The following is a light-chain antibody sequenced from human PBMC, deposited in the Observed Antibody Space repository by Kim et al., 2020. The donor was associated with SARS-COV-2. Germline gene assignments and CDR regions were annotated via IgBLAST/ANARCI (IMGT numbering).Light chain of an antibody. CDR3: QSYDSSLSGSKV. V-gene: IGLV1-40*01. CDR2: GNS. J-gene: IGLJ3*02. CDR1: SSNIGAGYD. Sequence: VTISGPGSSSNIGAGYDVHWYQQLPGTAPKLLSYGNSNRPSGVPDRFSGSKSGTSASLAITGLQAEDEADYYCQSYDSSLSGSKVFGGGTQLTVL.